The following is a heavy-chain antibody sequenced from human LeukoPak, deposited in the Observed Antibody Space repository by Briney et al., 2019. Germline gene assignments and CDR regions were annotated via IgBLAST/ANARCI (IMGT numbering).Heavy chain of an antibody. CDR1: GGSISSGSYY. J-gene: IGHJ5*02. D-gene: IGHD5-12*01. CDR2: IYTSGST. CDR3: AKEDSGYEDSWFDP. Sequence: SETLSLTCTVSGGSISSGSYYWSWIRQPAGKGLEWIGRIYTSGSTNYNPSLKSRVTISVDTSKNQFSLKLSSVTAADTAVYYCAKEDSGYEDSWFDPWGQGTLVTVSS. V-gene: IGHV4-61*02.